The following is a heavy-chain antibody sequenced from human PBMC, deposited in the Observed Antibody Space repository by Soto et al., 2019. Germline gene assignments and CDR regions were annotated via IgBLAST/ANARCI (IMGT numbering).Heavy chain of an antibody. D-gene: IGHD6-19*01. J-gene: IGHJ4*02. Sequence: PGGSLRLSCTASGFTFSSDWMHWVRQAPGKGLVWVSRIHFDGSTTHYADSVKGRFTISRDNAKNTLSLQMNSLRAEDTAVYYCARYAYISGYFHFDYWGQGTLVTVSS. V-gene: IGHV3-74*01. CDR2: IHFDGSTT. CDR1: GFTFSSDW. CDR3: ARYAYISGYFHFDY.